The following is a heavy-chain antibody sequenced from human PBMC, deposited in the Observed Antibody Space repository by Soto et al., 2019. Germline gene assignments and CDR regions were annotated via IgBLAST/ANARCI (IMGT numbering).Heavy chain of an antibody. D-gene: IGHD3-16*01. Sequence: QVQLQESGPGLVKPSETLSLTCTVSGGSVSSGSYYWSWIRQPPGKGLEWIGYIYYSGSTNYNPPLKSRVTISVDTSKNQFSLKLSSVTAADTAVYYCAREALQLGWGGFNFDYWGQGTLVTVSS. CDR1: GGSVSSGSYY. CDR3: AREALQLGWGGFNFDY. J-gene: IGHJ4*02. V-gene: IGHV4-61*01. CDR2: IYYSGST.